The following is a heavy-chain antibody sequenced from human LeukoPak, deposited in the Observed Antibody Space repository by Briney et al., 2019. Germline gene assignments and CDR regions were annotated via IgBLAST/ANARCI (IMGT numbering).Heavy chain of an antibody. CDR2: IWYDGSNK. V-gene: IGHV3-33*01. CDR3: ARELEIAVAGTLGY. J-gene: IGHJ4*02. CDR1: GFTFSSYA. Sequence: TGGSLSLFCAASGFTFSSYAMHWVRQAPGKGLEWVAVIWYDGSNKYYADSVKGRFTISRDHSKNTLYLQMRSLRAEDTAVYYCARELEIAVAGTLGYWGQGTLVTVSS. D-gene: IGHD6-19*01.